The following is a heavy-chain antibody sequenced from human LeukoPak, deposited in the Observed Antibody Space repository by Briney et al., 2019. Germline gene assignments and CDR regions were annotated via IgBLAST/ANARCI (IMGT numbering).Heavy chain of an antibody. V-gene: IGHV4-39*07. D-gene: IGHD2-2*01. Sequence: SETLSLTCTVSGGSISSSSYYWGWIRQPPGKGLEWIGSIYYSGSTYYNPSLKSRVTISVDTSKNQFSLKLSSVTAADTAVYYCARDGQGYCSSTSCPRFDYWGQGTLVTVSS. J-gene: IGHJ4*02. CDR2: IYYSGST. CDR3: ARDGQGYCSSTSCPRFDY. CDR1: GGSISSSSYY.